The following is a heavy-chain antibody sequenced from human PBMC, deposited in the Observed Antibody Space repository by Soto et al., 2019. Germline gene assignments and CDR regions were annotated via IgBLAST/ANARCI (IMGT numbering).Heavy chain of an antibody. V-gene: IGHV5-51*01. D-gene: IGHD6-13*01. J-gene: IGHJ4*02. CDR1: GYNFNNYW. CDR2: IYPDDSDT. CDR3: ARIPFAATGFYFDY. Sequence: PGESLKISCKASGYNFNNYWIGWVRQMPEKGLEWMGFIYPDDSDTKYSPTFQGQVTISVDKSITTASLQWSSMKASDTAMNYCARIPFAATGFYFDYWAQGTLVTVS.